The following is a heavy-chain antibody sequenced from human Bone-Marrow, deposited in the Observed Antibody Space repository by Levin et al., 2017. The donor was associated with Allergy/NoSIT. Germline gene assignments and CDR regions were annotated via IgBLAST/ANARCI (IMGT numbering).Heavy chain of an antibody. CDR2: SYTSGNI. CDR1: GVSITSGSYY. J-gene: IGHJ6*03. V-gene: IGHV4-61*09. CDR3: ARVLQYSYYYTDV. D-gene: IGHD2-21*01. Sequence: KSSETLSLTCTVSGVSITSGSYYWSWIRQPAGKGLEWIGHSYTSGNITYNPSLKSRVTISLDTSKNQFSLKLRPVTAADTAVYYCARVLQYSYYYTDVWGKGTMVTVSS.